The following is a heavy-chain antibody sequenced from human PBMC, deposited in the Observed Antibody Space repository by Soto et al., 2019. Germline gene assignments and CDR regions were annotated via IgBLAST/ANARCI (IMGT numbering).Heavy chain of an antibody. CDR1: GGSISSSSYY. CDR2: VYYSGIT. CDR3: GRLEGLATISYYFDY. Sequence: SETLSLTCTVSGGSISSSSYYWGWIRQPPGKGLDWIGSVYYSGITYFNPSLESRVTISVDKSMNQFSLKLMSLSAADTAVYYCGRLEGLATISYYFDYWGQGALVTVSS. V-gene: IGHV4-39*01. D-gene: IGHD3-9*01. J-gene: IGHJ4*02.